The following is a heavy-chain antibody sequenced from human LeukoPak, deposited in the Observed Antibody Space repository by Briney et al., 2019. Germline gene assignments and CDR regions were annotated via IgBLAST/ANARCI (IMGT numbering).Heavy chain of an antibody. Sequence: SETLSLTCTVSGGSISSTTDYWGWIRQPPGKGLEWIGNIYYSGSASYNPSLNSRVTMSVDMSKDQFSLNLNSVTAADTAVYYCARHMGSGTYPLDNWGQGILVTVSS. CDR2: IYYSGSA. CDR3: ARHMGSGTYPLDN. J-gene: IGHJ4*02. CDR1: GGSISSTTDY. D-gene: IGHD3-10*01. V-gene: IGHV4-39*01.